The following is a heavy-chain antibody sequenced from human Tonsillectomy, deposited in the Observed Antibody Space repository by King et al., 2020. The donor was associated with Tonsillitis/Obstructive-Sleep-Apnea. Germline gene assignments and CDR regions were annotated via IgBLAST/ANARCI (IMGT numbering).Heavy chain of an antibody. D-gene: IGHD3-22*01. CDR3: ARDSMGHYYDSSAYYTFDY. J-gene: IGHJ4*02. V-gene: IGHV1-18*01. CDR2: ISPYNGDT. Sequence: QLVQSGAEVKKPGASVKVSCKASGYTFTSYGISWVRQAPGQGLEWMGWISPYNGDTNYAQKLQGRLTMTTGTSTSTAYMELRSLRSDDTAVYYCARDSMGHYYDSSAYYTFDYWGQGTLVTVSS. CDR1: GYTFTSYG.